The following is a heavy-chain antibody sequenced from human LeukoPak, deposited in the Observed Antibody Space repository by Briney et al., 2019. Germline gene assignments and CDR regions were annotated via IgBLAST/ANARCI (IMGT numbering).Heavy chain of an antibody. CDR2: INHSGST. Sequence: KPSETLSLTCAAYGGSFSGYYWSWIRQPPGKGLEWIGEINHSGSTNYNPSLKSRVTVSVDKSKNQFSLKLSSVTAADTAVYYCARGPIVVVVFDYWGQGTLVTVSS. CDR3: ARGPIVVVVFDY. J-gene: IGHJ4*02. D-gene: IGHD2-2*01. CDR1: GGSFSGYY. V-gene: IGHV4-34*01.